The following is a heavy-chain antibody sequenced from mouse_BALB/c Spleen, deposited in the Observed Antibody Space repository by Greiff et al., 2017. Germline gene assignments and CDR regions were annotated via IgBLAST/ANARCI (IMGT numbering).Heavy chain of an antibody. J-gene: IGHJ2*01. CDR1: GFTFSSFG. CDR3: ARESLYYSFDY. V-gene: IGHV5-17*02. Sequence: EVHLVESGGGLVQPGGSRKLSCAASGFTFSSFGMHWVRQAPEKGLEWVAYISSGSSTIYYADTVKGRFTISRDNPKNTLFLQMTSLRSEDTAMYYCARESLYYSFDYWGQGTTLTVSS. CDR2: ISSGSSTI. D-gene: IGHD2-12*01.